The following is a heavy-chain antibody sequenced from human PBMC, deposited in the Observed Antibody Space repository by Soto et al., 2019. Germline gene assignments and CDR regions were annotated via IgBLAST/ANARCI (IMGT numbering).Heavy chain of an antibody. Sequence: PGETLSLTCTGSGVSISGYYWSWIRQPPGQGLEWIGYIYYSGSTNYNPSLKSRVTISVNTPKNQFSLKLSSVTAADTAVYYCARVQSGSYALYYFDYWGQGTLVTVSS. D-gene: IGHD1-26*01. CDR2: IYYSGST. CDR1: GVSISGYY. CDR3: ARVQSGSYALYYFDY. J-gene: IGHJ4*02. V-gene: IGHV4-59*01.